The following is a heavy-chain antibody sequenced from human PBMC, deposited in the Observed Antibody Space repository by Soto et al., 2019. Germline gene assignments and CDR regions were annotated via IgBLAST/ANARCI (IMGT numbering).Heavy chain of an antibody. CDR3: AIEITIFVVDGGV. CDR1: GGSISGGVSY. V-gene: IGHV4-30-4*01. Sequence: QVQLQESGPGLVKPSQTLSLICTVSGGSISGGVSYWSWIRQSPGKGLEWIGYISSSGNSYYNPSLKSRVNISVDTSKNQFSLKLSSVTAADTAVYYCAIEITIFVVDGGVWGQGTTVTVSS. CDR2: ISSSGNS. J-gene: IGHJ6*02. D-gene: IGHD3-3*01.